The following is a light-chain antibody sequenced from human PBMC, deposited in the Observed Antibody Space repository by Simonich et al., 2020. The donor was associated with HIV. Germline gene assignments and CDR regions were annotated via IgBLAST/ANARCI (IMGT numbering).Light chain of an antibody. Sequence: QSALTQPASVSGSPGQSITISCPGTRSDVGGYNYVSWYQQHPGKAPKLMIYDVSKRPSGGSNRFSGSKSGNTASLTISGLQAEDEADYYCSSYTSSSTHWVFGGGTKLTVL. CDR1: RSDVGGYNY. J-gene: IGLJ3*02. V-gene: IGLV2-14*01. CDR2: DVS. CDR3: SSYTSSSTHWV.